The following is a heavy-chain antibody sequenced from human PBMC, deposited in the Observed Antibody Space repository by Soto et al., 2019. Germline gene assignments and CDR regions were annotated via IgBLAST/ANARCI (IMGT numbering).Heavy chain of an antibody. Sequence: ASVKVSCKASGNTFTSYDINWVRQATGHGVEWMGWINPNSGNIGYAQKFQGRVTMTSDTAIRTAYMEVSRMRSDDTAVYFCARGRASGSYYLLDYWGQGTLVTVSS. D-gene: IGHD3-10*01. CDR3: ARGRASGSYYLLDY. J-gene: IGHJ4*02. V-gene: IGHV1-8*01. CDR2: INPNSGNI. CDR1: GNTFTSYD.